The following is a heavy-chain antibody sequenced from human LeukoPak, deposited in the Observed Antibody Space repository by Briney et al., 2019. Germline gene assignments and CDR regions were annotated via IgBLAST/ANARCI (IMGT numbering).Heavy chain of an antibody. Sequence: SETLSLTCTVSGGSISSHYWSWIRQPPGKGLEWIGYIYYSGSTNYNPSLKSRVTISVDTSKNQFSLKLSSVTAADTAVYYCAVGPNNWGFDPWGQGTLVTVSS. J-gene: IGHJ5*02. V-gene: IGHV4-59*11. CDR3: AVGPNNWGFDP. CDR2: IYYSGST. CDR1: GGSISSHY. D-gene: IGHD2/OR15-2a*01.